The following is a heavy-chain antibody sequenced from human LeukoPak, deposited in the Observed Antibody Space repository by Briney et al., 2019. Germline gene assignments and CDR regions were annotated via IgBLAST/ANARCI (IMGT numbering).Heavy chain of an antibody. J-gene: IGHJ2*01. CDR3: ARGGNSSPKGRPSHSWYLDL. Sequence: SETLSLTCTVSGGSISSSSYYWGWIRQPPGRGLEWIGSIYYSGSTYYNPSLKSRVTISVDTSKKQFSLKLSSVTAADTAVYYCARGGNSSPKGRPSHSWYLDLWGRGTPVTVSS. D-gene: IGHD6-13*01. CDR1: GGSISSSSYY. V-gene: IGHV4-39*01. CDR2: IYYSGST.